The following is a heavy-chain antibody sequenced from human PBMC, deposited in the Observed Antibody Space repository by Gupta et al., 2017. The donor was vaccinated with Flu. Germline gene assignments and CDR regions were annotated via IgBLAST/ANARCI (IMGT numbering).Heavy chain of an antibody. CDR1: GGNFESYT. CDR2: SSLLLED. V-gene: IGHV1-69*06. D-gene: IGHD3-3*01. CDR3: ARDRYDFWSGSFRTEGLDV. J-gene: IGHJ3*01. Sequence: QMQLVQSGAEVKKPGSSVKVSCKASGGNFESYTSTGCDRPQDKGLSGWGGSSLLLEDQSTRRSSGAESPFTADKAASTAYVEVTSLTSDDTAVYFCARDRYDFWSGSFRTEGLDVWGQGTMVTVSS.